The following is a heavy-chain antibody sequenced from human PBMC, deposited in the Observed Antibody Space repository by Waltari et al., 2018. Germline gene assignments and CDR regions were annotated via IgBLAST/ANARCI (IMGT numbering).Heavy chain of an antibody. CDR3: ARGPVFKYYYHAFDI. V-gene: IGHV4-38-2*01. D-gene: IGHD3-22*01. CDR2: IYERGGT. CDR1: GFSISRGYY. J-gene: IGHJ3*02. Sequence: QVQLQESGPGLVKPSETLSLTCAVSGFSISRGYYWGWVRQPPGKGLEWIGSIYERGGTDHNPSLKSRVTISIDTSKNQFSLKLTSVTAADTAMYYCARGPVFKYYYHAFDIWGQGTMVTVSS.